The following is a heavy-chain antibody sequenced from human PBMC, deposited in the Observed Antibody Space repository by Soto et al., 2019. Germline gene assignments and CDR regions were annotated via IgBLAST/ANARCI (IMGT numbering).Heavy chain of an antibody. V-gene: IGHV1-18*01. D-gene: IGHD1-1*01. J-gene: IGHJ4*02. Sequence: QVHLVKSGAEVKKPGASVKVSCKASGYTFTSYGITWVRQAPGQGLEWMGWISAHNGNTDYAQKLQGRVIVTRDTYTSTAYRELRSLRSDDTAVYYCARGRYGDYWGQGALVTVSS. CDR2: ISAHNGNT. CDR3: ARGRYGDY. CDR1: GYTFTSYG.